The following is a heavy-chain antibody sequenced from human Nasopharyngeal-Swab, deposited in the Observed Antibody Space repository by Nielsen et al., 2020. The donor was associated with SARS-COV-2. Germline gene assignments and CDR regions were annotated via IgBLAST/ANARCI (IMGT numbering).Heavy chain of an antibody. D-gene: IGHD3-10*01. CDR3: ARGAYYGSGSYFRYYYGMDV. Sequence: WVRQAPGQGLEWMGIINPSGGSTSYAQKFQGRVTMTRDTSTSTVYMELSSLRSEDTAVYYCARGAYYGSGSYFRYYYGMDVWGQGTTVTVS. V-gene: IGHV1-46*01. CDR2: INPSGGST. J-gene: IGHJ6*02.